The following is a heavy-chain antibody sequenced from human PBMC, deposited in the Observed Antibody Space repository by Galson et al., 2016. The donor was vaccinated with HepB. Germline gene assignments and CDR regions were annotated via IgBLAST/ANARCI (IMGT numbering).Heavy chain of an antibody. CDR3: TRVFLLGRGFNS. CDR2: TYYRSKWSS. CDR1: GDSVSSNSAG. D-gene: IGHD3-16*01. V-gene: IGHV6-1*01. Sequence: CAISGDSVSSNSAGWNWIRQSPSRGLEWLGRTYYRSKWSSDYAESVRSRITISADPSKNQFSLHLNSFTPEDTAVYYCTRVFLLGRGFNSWGRGTLVTVSS. J-gene: IGHJ4*02.